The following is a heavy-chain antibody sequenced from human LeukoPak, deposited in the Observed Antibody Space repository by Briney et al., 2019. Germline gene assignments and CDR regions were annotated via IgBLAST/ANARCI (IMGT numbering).Heavy chain of an antibody. D-gene: IGHD3-22*01. CDR3: AKAGYCDSNPWANFDY. J-gene: IGHJ4*02. CDR2: ISSSSSYR. V-gene: IGHV3-21*04. Sequence: GGSLRLSCAASGFTLSSYSMNWVRQAPGKGLEWVSSISSSSSYRYYADSVKGRFTISRDNSKNTLYLQMNSLRAEDTAVYYCAKAGYCDSNPWANFDYWGQGTLVTVSS. CDR1: GFTLSSYS.